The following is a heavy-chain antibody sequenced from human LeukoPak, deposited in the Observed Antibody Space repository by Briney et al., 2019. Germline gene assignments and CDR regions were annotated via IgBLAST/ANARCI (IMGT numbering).Heavy chain of an antibody. CDR1: GFTFSSYG. D-gene: IGHD6-19*01. J-gene: IGHJ4*02. Sequence: PGGSLRLSCAASGFTFSSYGIHWVRQAPGKGLEWVAVISFDGTIKYYADSVKGRFTSSRDNSKNTLYLQMNSLRVEDTAVYYCAKAEWLVHGVFDYWGQGTLVTVSS. V-gene: IGHV3-30*18. CDR3: AKAEWLVHGVFDY. CDR2: ISFDGTIK.